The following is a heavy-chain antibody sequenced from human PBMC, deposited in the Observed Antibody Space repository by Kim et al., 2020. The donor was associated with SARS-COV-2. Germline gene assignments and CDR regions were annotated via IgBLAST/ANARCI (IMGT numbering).Heavy chain of an antibody. V-gene: IGHV3-9*01. J-gene: IGHJ4*02. CDR1: GFTFDDYG. D-gene: IGHD4-17*01. CDR3: AKDRKGRATVTTSFDY. Sequence: GGSLRLSCAASGFTFDDYGMHWVRQAPGKGLEWVSGISWRSGNMAYADSVKSRFTISRDNAKNSLYLQMDSLRAEDTALYYCAKDRKGRATVTTSFDYWGQGTLVTVSS. CDR2: ISWRSGNM.